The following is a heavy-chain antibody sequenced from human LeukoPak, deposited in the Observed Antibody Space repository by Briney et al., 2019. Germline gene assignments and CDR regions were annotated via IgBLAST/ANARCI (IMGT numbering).Heavy chain of an antibody. CDR2: IYYSGST. CDR3: ASRYNWHRTDAFDI. CDR1: GGSISSYY. V-gene: IGHV4-59*01. Sequence: SETLSLTCTVSGGSISSYYWSWIRQPPGKGLEWIGYIYYSGSTNYNPSLKSRVTISVDTSKNQFSLKLSSVTAADTAVYYCASRYNWHRTDAFDIWGQGTMVTVSS. D-gene: IGHD1-20*01. J-gene: IGHJ3*02.